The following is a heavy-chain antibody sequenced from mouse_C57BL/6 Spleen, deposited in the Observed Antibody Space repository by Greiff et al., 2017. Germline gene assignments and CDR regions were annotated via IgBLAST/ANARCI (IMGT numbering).Heavy chain of an antibody. D-gene: IGHD1-1*01. CDR1: GFNIKDDY. CDR3: TTEADYYYGRSQFWFAH. J-gene: IGHJ3*01. Sequence: VQLQQSGAELVRPGASVKLSCTASGFNIKDDYMHWVKQRPEQGLEWIGWIDPENGDTEYASKFQGKATITADTSSNTAYLQLSSLTSEDTAVYYCTTEADYYYGRSQFWFAHWGQGSLATVSA. V-gene: IGHV14-4*01. CDR2: IDPENGDT.